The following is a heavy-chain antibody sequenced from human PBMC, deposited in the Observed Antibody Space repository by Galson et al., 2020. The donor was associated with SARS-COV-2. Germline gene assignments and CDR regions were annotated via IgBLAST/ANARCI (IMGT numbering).Heavy chain of an antibody. Sequence: GGSLRLSCAASGFTFSSYAMHWVRQAPGKGLEWVAVISDDGSNKYYADSVKGRFTISRDNSKNTLYLQMNSLRAEDTAVYYCAREDLWFGELLTNAFDPWGQGTLVTVSS. D-gene: IGHD3-10*01. J-gene: IGHJ5*02. CDR3: AREDLWFGELLTNAFDP. CDR2: ISDDGSNK. V-gene: IGHV3-30*04. CDR1: GFTFSSYA.